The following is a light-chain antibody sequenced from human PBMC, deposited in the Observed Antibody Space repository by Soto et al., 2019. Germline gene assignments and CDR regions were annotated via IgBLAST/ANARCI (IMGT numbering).Light chain of an antibody. CDR3: LQVNSFPRT. V-gene: IGKV1-12*01. J-gene: IGKJ1*01. CDR2: VAS. CDR1: QGIGVR. Sequence: IQMTQSPSSLSASIGDRVTITCRASQGIGVRLAWFQQKPGKAPQYLIQVASTLASGVPSRFSGSGSGTDFILTINNLQPEDVATYYCLQVNSFPRTFGQGTKVDIK.